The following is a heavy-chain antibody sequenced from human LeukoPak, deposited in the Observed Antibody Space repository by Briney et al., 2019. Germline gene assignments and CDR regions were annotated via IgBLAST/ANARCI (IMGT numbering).Heavy chain of an antibody. CDR3: ATIPLYGDSDYYYYYGMDV. Sequence: ASVKVSCKASGGTFSSYAISWVRQAPGQGLEWMGRIIPILGIANYAQKFQGRVTITADKSTSTAYMELSSLRSEDTAVYYCATIPLYGDSDYYYYYGMDVWGQGTTVTVSS. CDR2: IIPILGIA. D-gene: IGHD4-17*01. J-gene: IGHJ6*02. CDR1: GGTFSSYA. V-gene: IGHV1-69*04.